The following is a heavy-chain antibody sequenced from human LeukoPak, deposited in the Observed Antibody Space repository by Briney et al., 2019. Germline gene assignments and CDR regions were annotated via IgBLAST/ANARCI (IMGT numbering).Heavy chain of an antibody. Sequence: SETLSLTCTVSGRSISSKYWSWIRQPPEKGREWIGYIYYSVSPNYNPSLKSRVTISVDTSKNQFSLKLSSVTAADTAVYYCARGAVRYDILAGYLPVWFDPWGQGTLVTVSS. J-gene: IGHJ5*02. CDR2: IYYSVSP. D-gene: IGHD3-9*01. CDR1: GRSISSKY. CDR3: ARGAVRYDILAGYLPVWFDP. V-gene: IGHV4-59*01.